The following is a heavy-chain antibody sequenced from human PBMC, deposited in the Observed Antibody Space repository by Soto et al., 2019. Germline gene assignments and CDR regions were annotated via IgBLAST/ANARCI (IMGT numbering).Heavy chain of an antibody. Sequence: PXGSLRLSCAASGFTFRSYAMSWVRQAPGKGLEWVSAISVSGGSTYYADSVKGRFTISRDNSKNTLYLQMNSLRAEDTAVYYCAHFTLRYFDWSHLMDVWGQGTTVTVSS. V-gene: IGHV3-23*01. CDR2: ISVSGGST. CDR1: GFTFRSYA. J-gene: IGHJ6*02. D-gene: IGHD3-9*01. CDR3: AHFTLRYFDWSHLMDV.